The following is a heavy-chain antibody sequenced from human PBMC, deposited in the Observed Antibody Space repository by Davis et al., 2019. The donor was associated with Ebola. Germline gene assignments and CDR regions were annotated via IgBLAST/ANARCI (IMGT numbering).Heavy chain of an antibody. CDR2: ISGSGGSI. V-gene: IGHV3-23*01. CDR3: AKDLGSFAYYYGMDV. D-gene: IGHD2/OR15-2a*01. CDR1: GFTFSIYA. J-gene: IGHJ6*04. Sequence: GESLKISCAASGFTFSIYAMTWVRQAPGKGLEWVSAISGSGGSIYYADSVKGRFTISRDNAKNSLYLQMNSLRDEDTAVYYCAKDLGSFAYYYGMDVWGKGTTVTVSS.